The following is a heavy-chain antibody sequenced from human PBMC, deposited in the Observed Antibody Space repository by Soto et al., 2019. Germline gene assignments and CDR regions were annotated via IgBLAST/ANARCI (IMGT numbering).Heavy chain of an antibody. CDR3: ARDQSLGMVQVASSWYPLFDY. J-gene: IGHJ4*02. CDR1: GYTFTSYD. Sequence: ASVKVSCKASGYTFTSYDINWVRQATGQGLEWMGWMNPNSGNTGYAQKFQGRVTMTRNTSISTAYMELSSLRSEDTAVYYCARDQSLGMVQVASSWYPLFDYWGQGTLVTVSS. V-gene: IGHV1-8*01. D-gene: IGHD6-13*01. CDR2: MNPNSGNT.